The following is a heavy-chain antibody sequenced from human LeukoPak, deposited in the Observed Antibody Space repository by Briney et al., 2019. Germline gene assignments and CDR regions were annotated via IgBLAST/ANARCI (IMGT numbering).Heavy chain of an antibody. V-gene: IGHV3-23*01. Sequence: SGGSLRLSCAASGFPFSSYAMSWVSQAPGKGLESVSAISGSGGITSYADSVKRWFTISRDNSKNTLYLQMNSLRAEDTAVYYCAKGVWLPGENWFDPWGQGTLVTVSS. CDR3: AKGVWLPGENWFDP. J-gene: IGHJ5*02. CDR2: ISGSGGIT. D-gene: IGHD5-18*01. CDR1: GFPFSSYA.